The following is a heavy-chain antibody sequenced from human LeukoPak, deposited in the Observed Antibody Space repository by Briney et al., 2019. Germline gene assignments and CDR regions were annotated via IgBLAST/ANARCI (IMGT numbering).Heavy chain of an antibody. J-gene: IGHJ4*02. CDR1: GGSISSSSYY. CDR3: ASEDYDILTGYSLYSDY. CDR2: IYYSGST. Sequence: SETLSLTCTVSGGSISSSSYYWGWIRQPPGKGLEWIGTIYYSGSTYYNPSLKSRVTISVDTSKNQFSLKLSSVTAADTAVYYCASEDYDILTGYSLYSDYWGQGTLVTVSS. V-gene: IGHV4-39*01. D-gene: IGHD3-9*01.